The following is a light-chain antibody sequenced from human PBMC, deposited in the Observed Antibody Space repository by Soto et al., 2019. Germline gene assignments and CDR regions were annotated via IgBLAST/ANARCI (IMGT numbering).Light chain of an antibody. CDR3: QQRSDWPLP. V-gene: IGKV3-11*01. Sequence: EIVLTQSPATLSLSPGERATLSCRASQSVNNYLAWYQQKPGQAPRLLLYDASHRATGITSNVSGSGSETDLTRPVRCLEYEDLAVYVSQQRSDWPLPFGGGTKVE. CDR1: QSVNNY. CDR2: DAS. J-gene: IGKJ4*01.